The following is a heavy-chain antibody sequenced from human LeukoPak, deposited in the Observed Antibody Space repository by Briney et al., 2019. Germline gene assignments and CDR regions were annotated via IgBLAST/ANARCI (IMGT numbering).Heavy chain of an antibody. Sequence: SETLSLTCTVSGGSISSGGYYWSWIRQHPGKGLEWIGYIYYSGSTYYNPSLKSRVTISVDTSKNQFSLKLSSVTAADTAVYYCARGAGRGYSGYDDSGFWYWGQGTLVTVSS. D-gene: IGHD5-12*01. V-gene: IGHV4-31*03. CDR3: ARGAGRGYSGYDDSGFWY. CDR2: IYYSGST. J-gene: IGHJ4*02. CDR1: GGSISSGGYY.